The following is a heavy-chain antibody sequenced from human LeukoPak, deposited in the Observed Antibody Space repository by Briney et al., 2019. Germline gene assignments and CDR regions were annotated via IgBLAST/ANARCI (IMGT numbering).Heavy chain of an antibody. CDR3: ARTIYYYESTSYFSDAFDV. V-gene: IGHV3-21*01. CDR1: GFTLSGHS. CDR2: ISPTSAYI. Sequence: GGSLRLSCAAAGFTLSGHSMNWVRQAPGKGLDWVSSISPTSAYIYYQDSVKGRFTISRDDAKNSLYLEMDSLRAEDTAVYYCARTIYYYESTSYFSDAFDVWGQGTMVTVSS. J-gene: IGHJ3*01. D-gene: IGHD3-22*01.